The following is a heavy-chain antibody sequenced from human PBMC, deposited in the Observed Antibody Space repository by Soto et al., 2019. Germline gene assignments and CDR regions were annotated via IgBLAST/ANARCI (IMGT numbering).Heavy chain of an antibody. D-gene: IGHD2-21*01. Sequence: QVQLVQSGAEVKEPGSSVKVSCKASGGGNLRDYRTTWVRRAPGQGLEWMGGIIPKLGSANYAQNFQGRVTVTADESTNTGYMELRRLRSDDTAVYYCARGGDAYNFGAVYWGQGTPVTVSS. J-gene: IGHJ4*02. CDR3: ARGGDAYNFGAVY. CDR2: IIPKLGSA. V-gene: IGHV1-69*01. CDR1: GGGNLRDYR.